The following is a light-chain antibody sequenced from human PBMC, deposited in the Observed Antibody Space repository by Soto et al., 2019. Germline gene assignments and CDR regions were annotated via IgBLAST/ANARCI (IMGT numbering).Light chain of an antibody. Sequence: QSVLTQPPSASGTPGQRVTISCSGSSSNIGSNTVHWYQHLPGTAPKLLIYNFNERPSGVPDRFSGSKSGTPASLAISGLQSEDEADYYCAAWDDSLNGPVFGGGTKLTVL. CDR1: SSNIGSNT. V-gene: IGLV1-44*01. CDR3: AAWDDSLNGPV. CDR2: NFN. J-gene: IGLJ2*01.